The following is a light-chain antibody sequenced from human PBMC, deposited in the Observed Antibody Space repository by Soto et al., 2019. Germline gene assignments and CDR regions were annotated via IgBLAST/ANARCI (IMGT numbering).Light chain of an antibody. CDR2: SNN. CDR3: ASWDDSMSGYV. CDR1: SANIGSNN. Sequence: VLTQPPSASGTPGQRVTISCSGSSANIGSNNVNWYQQLPGTAPKLLNNSNNQRPSGVPDRFSGSKSGTSASLAISGLQSEDEDYYYCASWDDSMSGYVFGTGTKLTVL. J-gene: IGLJ1*01. V-gene: IGLV1-44*01.